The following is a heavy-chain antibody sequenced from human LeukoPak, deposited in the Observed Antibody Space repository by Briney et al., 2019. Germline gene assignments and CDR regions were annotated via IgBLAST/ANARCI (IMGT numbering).Heavy chain of an antibody. V-gene: IGHV3-23*01. CDR2: TSGSGNVT. CDR3: AKDQEYSYDAVRGFFDY. D-gene: IGHD5-18*01. Sequence: GGSLRLSCAASTFTFSSYAMSWVRQAPGKGLEWVSVTSGSGNVTFYADSVKGRFTISRDNSKNTLYLQMNSLRVEDTAIYYSAKDQEYSYDAVRGFFDYWGQGTLVTVSS. J-gene: IGHJ4*02. CDR1: TFTFSSYA.